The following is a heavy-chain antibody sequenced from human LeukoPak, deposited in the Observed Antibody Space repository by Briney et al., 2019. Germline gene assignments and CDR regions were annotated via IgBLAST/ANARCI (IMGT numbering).Heavy chain of an antibody. V-gene: IGHV3-48*03. CDR2: ISSSGNKI. CDR1: VFTFSSYE. D-gene: IGHD6-19*01. Sequence: GGSLRLSCAVSVFTFSSYEMNWVRQAPGKGLQWVSYISSSGNKIYYANSVKGRFTISRDNAKNSLSLQMNSLRVEDTAVDHYARGHRPQYTSVCDNWFDPWGQGTLVTVSS. CDR3: ARGHRPQYTSVCDNWFDP. J-gene: IGHJ5*02.